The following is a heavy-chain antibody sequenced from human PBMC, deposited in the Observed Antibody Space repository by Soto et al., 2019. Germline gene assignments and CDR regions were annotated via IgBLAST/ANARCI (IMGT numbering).Heavy chain of an antibody. D-gene: IGHD3-22*01. CDR3: ARASSYDNSGHDY. J-gene: IGHJ4*02. Sequence: TLSLSCTVSGDSISSGSDYWSWIRQHPGKGLEWIGYIYYSGITYYNPSLKSRVSISVDTSKNQFTLKLTSVSAADTAVYYCARASSYDNSGHDYWGQGTLVTVSS. CDR2: IYYSGIT. CDR1: GDSISSGSDY. V-gene: IGHV4-31*03.